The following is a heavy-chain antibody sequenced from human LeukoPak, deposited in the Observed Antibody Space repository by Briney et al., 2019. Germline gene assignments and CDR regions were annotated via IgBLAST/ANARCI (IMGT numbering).Heavy chain of an antibody. J-gene: IGHJ4*02. Sequence: SGTLSLTCAVSGVSISSSEWWIWVRQPPGQGLEWIGETHRDGRTRYNPSLKSRVTMSMDYSKNQFSLSVTSVTAADTAIYYCGKTDIYFNPIDYWGPGSLVTVSS. V-gene: IGHV4-4*02. CDR2: THRDGRT. D-gene: IGHD3-10*01. CDR3: GKTDIYFNPIDY. CDR1: GVSISSSEW.